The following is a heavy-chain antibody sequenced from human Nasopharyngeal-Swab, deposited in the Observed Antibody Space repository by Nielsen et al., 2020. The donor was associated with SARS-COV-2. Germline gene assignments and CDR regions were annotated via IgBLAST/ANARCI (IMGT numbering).Heavy chain of an antibody. J-gene: IGHJ3*02. CDR1: GFTFSDYY. V-gene: IGHV3-11*04. Sequence: GESLKISCAASGFTFSDYYMSWIRQAPGKGLEWVSYISSTGAIIYYADSVKGRFTISRDNSKNTLSLQMNSLRAEDTAVYYCAKEITIFGVGPDAFDIWGQGTMVTVSS. CDR2: ISSTGAII. CDR3: AKEITIFGVGPDAFDI. D-gene: IGHD3-3*01.